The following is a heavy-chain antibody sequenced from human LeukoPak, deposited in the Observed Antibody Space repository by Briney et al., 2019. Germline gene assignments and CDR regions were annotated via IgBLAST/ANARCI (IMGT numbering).Heavy chain of an antibody. D-gene: IGHD2-2*01. CDR2: ICYSGGST. CDR3: AKDSCSSTRCRGYFDY. J-gene: IGHJ4*02. Sequence: PTGGTLRLSCAASGFTFSSYAMSWVRQAPGKGLEWVSAICYSGGSTYYADSVKGRYTISRDNSKNTLYLQMNSLRAEDTAVYYCAKDSCSSTRCRGYFDYWGQGTLVTVSS. V-gene: IGHV3-23*01. CDR1: GFTFSSYA.